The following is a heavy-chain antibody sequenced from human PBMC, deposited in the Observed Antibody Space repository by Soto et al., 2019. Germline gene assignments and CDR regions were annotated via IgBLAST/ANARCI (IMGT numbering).Heavy chain of an antibody. CDR3: ARRSDYGGYYFDY. Sequence: GESPKISCKGSAYSFTSYWIAWVRQMPGKGLEWMGIIFPGDSATRYSPSFQGQVTISADKSISTAYLQWSSLKASDTAMYYCARRSDYGGYYFDYWRQGTLVTVSS. CDR1: AYSFTSYW. V-gene: IGHV5-51*01. D-gene: IGHD4-17*01. J-gene: IGHJ4*02. CDR2: IFPGDSAT.